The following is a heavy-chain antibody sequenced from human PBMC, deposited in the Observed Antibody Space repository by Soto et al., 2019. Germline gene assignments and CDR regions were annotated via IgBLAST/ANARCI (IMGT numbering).Heavy chain of an antibody. Sequence: SETLSLTCTVSGASISSYYWNWIRQPPGKGLEWIGFISYSGSTNYNPSLTSRVTISVDTSKNTFSLKLTSVTAADTAVYYCARSPDYTNRFDNWGQGALVTVSS. CDR1: GASISSYY. D-gene: IGHD4-4*01. J-gene: IGHJ4*02. CDR2: ISYSGST. CDR3: ARSPDYTNRFDN. V-gene: IGHV4-59*01.